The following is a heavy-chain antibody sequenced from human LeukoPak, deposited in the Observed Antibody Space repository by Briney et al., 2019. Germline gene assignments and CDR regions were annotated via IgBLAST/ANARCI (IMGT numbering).Heavy chain of an antibody. CDR2: ISSSSSYI. CDR3: AELGITMIGGV. J-gene: IGHJ6*04. CDR1: GFTFSSYS. V-gene: IGHV3-21*01. D-gene: IGHD3-10*02. Sequence: PGGSLRLSCAASGFTFSSYSMNWVRRAPGKGLEWVSSISSSSSYIYYADSVKGRFTISRDNAKNSLYLQMNSLRAEDTAVYYCAELGITMIGGVWGKGTTVTTSS.